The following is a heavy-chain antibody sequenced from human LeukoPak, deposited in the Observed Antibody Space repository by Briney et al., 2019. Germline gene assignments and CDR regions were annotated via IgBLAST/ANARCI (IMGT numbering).Heavy chain of an antibody. CDR3: ARMGIAAADAYFDY. CDR1: GYTFTSYG. D-gene: IGHD6-13*01. CDR2: IIPIFGTA. Sequence: SVKVSCKASGYTFTSYGISWVRQAPGQGLEWMGGIIPIFGTANYAQKFQGRVTITADKSTSTAYMELSSLRSEDTAVYYCARMGIAAADAYFDYWGQGTLVTVSS. J-gene: IGHJ4*02. V-gene: IGHV1-69*06.